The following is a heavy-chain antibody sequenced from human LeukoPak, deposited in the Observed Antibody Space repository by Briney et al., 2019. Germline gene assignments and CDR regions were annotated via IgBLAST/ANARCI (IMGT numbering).Heavy chain of an antibody. D-gene: IGHD4-17*01. CDR3: ARASGDGRFDY. V-gene: IGHV5-51*01. CDR1: GYNFMTYW. Sequence: GESLKISRKVSGYNFMTYWIGWVRQMPGKGLEWMGIIYPGESDIRYSPSFQGQVTISADKSISTAYLQWSSLKASDTAIYYCARASGDGRFDYWGQGTLVTVSS. J-gene: IGHJ4*02. CDR2: IYPGESDI.